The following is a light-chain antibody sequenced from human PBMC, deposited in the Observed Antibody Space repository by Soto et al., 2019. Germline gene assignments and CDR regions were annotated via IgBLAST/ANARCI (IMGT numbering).Light chain of an antibody. CDR3: QHYNSYSEA. V-gene: IGKV1-5*03. Sequence: DIQMTQSPSSLSASVGEGFTITCRASQSISSYVSWYQQKPGKAPKLLIDKAATLKSGVPSRFSGSGSGTEFTLTISSLEPDYFATYYCQHYNSYSEAFGQGTKVDNK. CDR2: KAA. J-gene: IGKJ1*01. CDR1: QSISSY.